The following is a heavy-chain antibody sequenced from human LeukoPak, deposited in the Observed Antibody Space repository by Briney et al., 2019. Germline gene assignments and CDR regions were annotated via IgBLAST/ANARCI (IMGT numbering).Heavy chain of an antibody. J-gene: IGHJ4*02. CDR2: ISYDGSNK. CDR3: ARGWGSYFDY. D-gene: IGHD7-27*01. Sequence: GGSLRLSCAVSESIVTNNYMTWVRQAPGKGLEWVAVISYDGSNKYYADSVKGRFTISRDNSKNTLYLQMNSLRAEDTAVYYCARGWGSYFDYWGQGALVTVSS. CDR1: ESIVTNNY. V-gene: IGHV3-30-3*01.